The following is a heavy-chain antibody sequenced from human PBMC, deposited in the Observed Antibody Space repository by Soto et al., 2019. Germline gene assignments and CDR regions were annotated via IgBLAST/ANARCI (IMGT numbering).Heavy chain of an antibody. CDR3: ARGQEGVVATH. CDR1: GGSLSGYY. J-gene: IGHJ4*02. D-gene: IGHD5-12*01. V-gene: IGHV4-34*01. Sequence: QVQLQQWGAGLLKPSETLSLNCAVNGGSLSGYYWSWIRQPPGKGLEWIGEVKDGGHTNYSPSLRGRVTISSDTSNNQFSLRLISVTAADTGVYYCARGQEGVVATHWDQGSLVTVSS. CDR2: VKDGGHT.